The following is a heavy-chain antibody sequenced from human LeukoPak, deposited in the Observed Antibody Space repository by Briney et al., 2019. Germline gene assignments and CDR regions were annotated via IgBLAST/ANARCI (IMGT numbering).Heavy chain of an antibody. CDR2: IKQDGSEK. V-gene: IGHV3-7*03. Sequence: GGSLRLSCAASGFTFSSCWMSWVRQAPGKGLEWVANIKQDGSEKYYVDSVKGRFTISRDNAKNSLYLQMNSLRAEDTAVYYCARGGRSGLNYWGQGTLVTVSS. CDR3: ARGGRSGLNY. CDR1: GFTFSSCW. D-gene: IGHD3-3*01. J-gene: IGHJ4*02.